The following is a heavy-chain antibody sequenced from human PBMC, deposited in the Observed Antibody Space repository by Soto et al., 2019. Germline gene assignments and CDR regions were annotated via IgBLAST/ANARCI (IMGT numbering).Heavy chain of an antibody. J-gene: IGHJ6*02. CDR1: GGSISSYY. CDR3: ARVEVSSSRWGYYYYYGMDV. V-gene: IGHV4-4*07. CDR2: IYTSGST. Sequence: LSLTCTVSGGSISSYYWSWIRQPAGKGLEWIGRIYTSGSTNYNPSLKSRVTMSVDTSKNQFSLKLSSVTAADTAVYYCARVEVSSSRWGYYYYYGMDVWGQGTTVTVSS. D-gene: IGHD6-13*01.